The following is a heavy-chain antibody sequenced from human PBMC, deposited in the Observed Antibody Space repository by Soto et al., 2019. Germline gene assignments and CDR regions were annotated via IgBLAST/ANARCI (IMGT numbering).Heavy chain of an antibody. Sequence: QVQLVESGGGVVQPGRSLRLSCAASGFTFSSYGMHWVRQAPGKGLEWVAVIWYDGSNKYYADSVKGRFTISRDNSKNTLDLQMNSLRAEDTAVYYCARTKAVAAKTQYYFDYWGQGTLVTVSS. V-gene: IGHV3-33*01. D-gene: IGHD6-19*01. CDR2: IWYDGSNK. CDR3: ARTKAVAAKTQYYFDY. J-gene: IGHJ4*02. CDR1: GFTFSSYG.